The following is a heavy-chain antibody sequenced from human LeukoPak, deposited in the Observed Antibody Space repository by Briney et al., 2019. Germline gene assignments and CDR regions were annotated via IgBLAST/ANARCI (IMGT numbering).Heavy chain of an antibody. V-gene: IGHV3-23*01. Sequence: PGGSLTLSCAASGFTFSSHAMIWLRQAPGKGLEWVSAISGSGGSTYYADSVKGRFTISRDNSKNTLYLQMNSLRAEDTAVYYCAKDQGYSYGYEGAFDIWGQGTMVTVSS. CDR1: GFTFSSHA. D-gene: IGHD5-18*01. CDR3: AKDQGYSYGYEGAFDI. CDR2: ISGSGGST. J-gene: IGHJ3*02.